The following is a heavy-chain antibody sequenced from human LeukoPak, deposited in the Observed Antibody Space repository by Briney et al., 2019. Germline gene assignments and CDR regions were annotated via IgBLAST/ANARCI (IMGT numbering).Heavy chain of an antibody. CDR2: INHSGST. J-gene: IGHJ4*02. CDR1: GGSFSGYY. CDR3: ARLNSSSWKFDH. D-gene: IGHD6-13*01. Sequence: SETLSLTCAVYGGSFSGYYWSWIRQPPGKGLEWIGEINHSGSTNYNPSLKSRVTISVDTSKNQFSLKLSSVTAADTAVYYCARLNSSSWKFDHWGQGTLVTVSS. V-gene: IGHV4-34*01.